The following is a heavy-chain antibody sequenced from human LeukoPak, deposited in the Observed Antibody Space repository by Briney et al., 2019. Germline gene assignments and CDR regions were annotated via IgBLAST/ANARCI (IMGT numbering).Heavy chain of an antibody. D-gene: IGHD3-22*01. CDR2: ISGSGGST. Sequence: PGGSLRLSCAASGFTFSSYAMSWVRQAPGKGLEWVSAISGSGGSTYYADSVKGRFTISRDNSKNTLYLQMNSLRAEDTAVYYCAKDPGYDSSGFSDYWGQGTLVTVSS. CDR1: GFTFSSYA. V-gene: IGHV3-23*01. J-gene: IGHJ4*02. CDR3: AKDPGYDSSGFSDY.